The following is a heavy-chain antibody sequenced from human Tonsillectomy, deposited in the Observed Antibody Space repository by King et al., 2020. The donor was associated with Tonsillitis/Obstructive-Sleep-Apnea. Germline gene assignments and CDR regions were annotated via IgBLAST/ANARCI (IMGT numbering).Heavy chain of an antibody. CDR3: AKVGTTVTTYLYYYMDV. D-gene: IGHD4-11*01. Sequence: VQLVESGGGLVQPGGSLRLSCAASVFTFSSYAMSWVRQAPGKGLEWVSSISGNVGGTYYADSVRGRFTISRDNSKNTLSLQMNSLRAADTAIYYCAKVGTTVTTYLYYYMDVWGKGTTVTVSS. CDR1: VFTFSSYA. J-gene: IGHJ6*03. V-gene: IGHV3-23*04. CDR2: ISGNVGGT.